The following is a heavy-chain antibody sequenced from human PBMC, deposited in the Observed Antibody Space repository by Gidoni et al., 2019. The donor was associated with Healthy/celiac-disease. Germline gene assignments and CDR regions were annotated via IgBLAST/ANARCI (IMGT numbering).Heavy chain of an antibody. CDR2: IKSKTDGGTT. Sequence: EVQLVESGGGLVKPGGSLRLSCAASGFTFSNAWMSWVRQAPGKGLEWVGRIKSKTDGGTTDYAAPVKGRFTISRDDSKNTLYLQMNSLKTEDTAVYYCTTTSMTNGVWSFDYWGQGTLVTVSS. V-gene: IGHV3-15*01. J-gene: IGHJ4*02. CDR1: GFTFSNAW. D-gene: IGHD2-8*01. CDR3: TTTSMTNGVWSFDY.